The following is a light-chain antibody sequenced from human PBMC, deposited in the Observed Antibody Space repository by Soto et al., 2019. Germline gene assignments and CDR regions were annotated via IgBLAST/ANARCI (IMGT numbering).Light chain of an antibody. CDR3: QQYGSSPSWT. J-gene: IGKJ5*01. CDR1: QSVSSTY. CDR2: GAS. V-gene: IGKV3-20*01. Sequence: EIVLTQSPGTLSLSPWERATLSCRASQSVSSTYLIWYQQKPGQAPRLLIYGASSRATGVPDRFSGGGSGTDFTLTISRLEPEGFGVYFCQQYGSSPSWTFGQGTRLEI.